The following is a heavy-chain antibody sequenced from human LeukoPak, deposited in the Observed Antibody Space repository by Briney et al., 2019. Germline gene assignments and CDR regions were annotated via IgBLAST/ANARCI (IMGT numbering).Heavy chain of an antibody. D-gene: IGHD6-13*01. CDR3: ARERDRIAAAVYYYYYMDV. V-gene: IGHV4-34*01. J-gene: IGHJ6*03. CDR1: GGSFSGYY. Sequence: PSETLSLTCAVYGGSFSGYYWSWIRQPPGKGLEWIGEINHSGSTNYNPSLKSRVTMSVDTSKNQFSLKLSSVTAADTAVYYCARERDRIAAAVYYYYYMDVWGKGTTVTVSS. CDR2: INHSGST.